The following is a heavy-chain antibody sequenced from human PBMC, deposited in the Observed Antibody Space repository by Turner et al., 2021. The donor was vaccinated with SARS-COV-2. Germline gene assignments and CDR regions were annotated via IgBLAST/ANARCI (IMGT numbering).Heavy chain of an antibody. V-gene: IGHV1-69*06. D-gene: IGHD5-18*01. J-gene: IGHJ6*02. CDR1: GGTFSSYA. Sequence: QVQLVESGAEVKKRGSAVEVSCKAAGGTFSSYAISWVRQAPGQGLEWMGGIIPIFGTANYAQDFQGRVTITADKSTSKAYMELSSLRSEDTAVYYCAREGDTAMARYGLDVWGQGTTVTVSS. CDR2: IIPIFGTA. CDR3: AREGDTAMARYGLDV.